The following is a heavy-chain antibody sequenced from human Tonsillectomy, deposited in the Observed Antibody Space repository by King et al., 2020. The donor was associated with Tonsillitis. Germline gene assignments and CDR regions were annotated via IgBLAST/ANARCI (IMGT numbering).Heavy chain of an antibody. Sequence: VQLVESGGGLVQPGRSLRLSCAASGFHLDDYAMHWVRQAPGKGLEWCSGISWNSGSIGYADSVKGRFTISRDNAKNSLYLQMNSLRAEDTALYYCAKDMSTGYCTNGVCFLGAFDIWGQGTMITVSS. D-gene: IGHD2-8*01. CDR1: GFHLDDYA. CDR2: ISWNSGSI. J-gene: IGHJ3*02. V-gene: IGHV3-9*01. CDR3: AKDMSTGYCTNGVCFLGAFDI.